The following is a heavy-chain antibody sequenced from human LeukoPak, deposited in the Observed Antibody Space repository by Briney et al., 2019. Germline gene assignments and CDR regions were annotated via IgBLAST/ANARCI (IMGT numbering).Heavy chain of an antibody. CDR3: ARGRGFWSSYGMDV. CDR1: GGSFSGYY. D-gene: IGHD3-3*01. J-gene: IGHJ6*02. CDR2: INHSGST. V-gene: IGHV4-34*01. Sequence: SETLSLTCAVYGGSFSGYYGSGIGRPPGKGRGGMGEINHSGSTNYNPSLKSRVTISVDTSKNQFSLKLSSVTAADTAVYYCARGRGFWSSYGMDVWGQGTTVTVSS.